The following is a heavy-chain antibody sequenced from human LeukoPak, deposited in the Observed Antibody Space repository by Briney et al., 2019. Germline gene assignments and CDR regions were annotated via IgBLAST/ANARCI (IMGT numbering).Heavy chain of an antibody. Sequence: GGSLRLSCAASGFSFSTYNMNWVRQAPGKGLEWVSSITMSSTYIYHADSVKGRFTISRDNAKNSLSLQMNSLRAEDTAVYYCARVLRDYYFDYWGQGTLVTVSS. J-gene: IGHJ4*02. CDR3: ARVLRDYYFDY. V-gene: IGHV3-21*01. CDR1: GFSFSTYN. D-gene: IGHD3-9*01. CDR2: ITMSSTYI.